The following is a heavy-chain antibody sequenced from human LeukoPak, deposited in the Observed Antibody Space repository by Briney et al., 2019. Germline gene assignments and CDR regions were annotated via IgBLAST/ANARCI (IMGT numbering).Heavy chain of an antibody. D-gene: IGHD1-26*01. J-gene: IGHJ4*02. CDR2: VSNDAYNK. V-gene: IGHV3-30*04. CDR1: GFSLKTYA. Sequence: GGSLRLSCAASGFSLKTYAMHWVRQAPGKGLEWVAVVSNDAYNKYYADSVKGRFTISRDNSKNTLYLQMNSLRAEDTAVYYCARDFSGASRIDYWGQGTLVTVSS. CDR3: ARDFSGASRIDY.